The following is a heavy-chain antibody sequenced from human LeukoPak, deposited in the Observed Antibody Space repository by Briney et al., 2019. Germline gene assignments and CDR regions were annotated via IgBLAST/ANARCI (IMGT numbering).Heavy chain of an antibody. Sequence: NSSETLSLTCTVSGGSISSYYWSWIRQPPGKGLEWIGYIYYSGSTNYNPSLKSRVTISVDTSKNQFSLKLSSVTAADTAVYYCARVPLASSFGSSYYYYGMDVWGQGTTVTVSS. D-gene: IGHD3-16*01. J-gene: IGHJ6*02. CDR2: IYYSGST. V-gene: IGHV4-59*01. CDR3: ARVPLASSFGSSYYYYGMDV. CDR1: GGSISSYY.